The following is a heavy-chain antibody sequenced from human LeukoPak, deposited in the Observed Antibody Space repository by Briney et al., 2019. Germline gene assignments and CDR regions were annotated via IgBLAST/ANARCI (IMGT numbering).Heavy chain of an antibody. CDR3: VRGAYSRSLYFFDS. CDR2: MYHSGSS. CDR1: GGSISSSSYY. Sequence: SETLSLTCTVSGGSISSSSYYWGWIRQPPGKGLEWIGSMYHSGSSYYNPSLKSRVTISVDTSKNHFSLKLTSVTAADTAMYYCVRGAYSRSLYFFDSWGRGTLVAVSS. J-gene: IGHJ4*02. D-gene: IGHD6-13*01. V-gene: IGHV4-39*02.